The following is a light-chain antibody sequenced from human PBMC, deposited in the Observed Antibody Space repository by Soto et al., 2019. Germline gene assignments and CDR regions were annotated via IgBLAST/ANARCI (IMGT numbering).Light chain of an antibody. Sequence: IVLTQSPGTLSLYQGERATLSCRASQSVSSSYLAWYQQKPGQASRLLIYGASSRATGIPDRFSGSGSGTDFTLTISRLEPEDFAVYYCQQYGSSPWTFGQGTKV. CDR2: GAS. CDR1: QSVSSSY. J-gene: IGKJ1*01. V-gene: IGKV3-20*01. CDR3: QQYGSSPWT.